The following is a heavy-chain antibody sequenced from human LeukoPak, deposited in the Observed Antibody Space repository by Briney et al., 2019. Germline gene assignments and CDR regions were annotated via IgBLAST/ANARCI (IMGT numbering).Heavy chain of an antibody. CDR3: VLGHYGGLFDN. Sequence: GGSLRLSCAASGFTFTRYDMHWIRQAPGKGLEWVAVISNDESNKDYGNSVKGRFTIARDNSKNTLYLQMNSLRVEDTAVYYCVLGHYGGLFDNWGQGALVTVSS. CDR1: GFTFTRYD. D-gene: IGHD4-23*01. V-gene: IGHV3-30-3*01. CDR2: ISNDESNK. J-gene: IGHJ4*02.